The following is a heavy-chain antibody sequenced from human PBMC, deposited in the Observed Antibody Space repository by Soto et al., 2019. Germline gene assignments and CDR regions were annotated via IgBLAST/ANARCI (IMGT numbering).Heavy chain of an antibody. CDR1: GYTFTSYG. CDR2: ISAYNGNK. CDR3: ARDIEGAAAGNWFDP. V-gene: IGHV1-18*01. Sequence: GASVKVSCKASGYTFTSYGISWVRQAPGQGLEWMGWISAYNGNKNYAQKLQGRVTMTTDTSTSTDYKEQRSLRSDDTAVNYCARDIEGAAAGNWFDPWGQGTLVTVSS. D-gene: IGHD6-13*01. J-gene: IGHJ5*02.